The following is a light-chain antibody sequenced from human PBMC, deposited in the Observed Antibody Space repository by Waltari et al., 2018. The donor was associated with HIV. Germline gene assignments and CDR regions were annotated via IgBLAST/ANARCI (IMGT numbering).Light chain of an antibody. CDR3: NSYSSDDTVV. CDR1: NRNIGFFNL. J-gene: IGLJ2*01. V-gene: IGLV2-14*01. Sequence: QSALTQPASVSGSPGQSLTITCTGTNRNIGFFNLVSWYQQYPGKAPQLIIYGVTSRPPGVSNRLSGSKSGNTASLTISGLQTDDEAEYYCNSYSSDDTVVFGGGTKLTVL. CDR2: GVT.